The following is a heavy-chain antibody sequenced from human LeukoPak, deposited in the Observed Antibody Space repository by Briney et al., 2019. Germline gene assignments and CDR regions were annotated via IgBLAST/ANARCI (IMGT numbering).Heavy chain of an antibody. J-gene: IGHJ4*02. D-gene: IGHD6-19*01. CDR1: GFTFSTYA. V-gene: IGHV3-64D*06. CDR2: ITSNGGNT. CDR3: VKEEERTRGWYEHFDY. Sequence: GGSLRLSCSASGFTFSTYAMHWVRQAPGKGLECVSSITSNGGNTYHIDFVKGRFTISRDNSKHTLYLQMSSPRVEDTAVYYCVKEEERTRGWYEHFDYWGEGTLVSVSS.